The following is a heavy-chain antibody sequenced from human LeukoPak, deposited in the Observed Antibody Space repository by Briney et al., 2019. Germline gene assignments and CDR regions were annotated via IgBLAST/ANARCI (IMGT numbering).Heavy chain of an antibody. D-gene: IGHD4-17*01. CDR2: IKQDGSQK. J-gene: IGHJ4*02. CDR3: ARVGTTVTPKNFVF. CDR1: GFTFSSYW. V-gene: IGHV3-7*01. Sequence: PGGSLRLSCAASGFTFSSYWMSWVRQAPGKGLEWVANIKQDGSQKYYVDSVKGRFTISRDNAKNSLYLQMNSLRAEDTAVYYCARVGTTVTPKNFVFWGQGTLVTVSS.